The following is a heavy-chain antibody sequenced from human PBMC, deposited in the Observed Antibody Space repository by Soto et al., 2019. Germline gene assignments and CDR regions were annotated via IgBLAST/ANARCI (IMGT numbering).Heavy chain of an antibody. CDR1: GFPVSSDAYY. CDR3: ARCRFSGNRWSKFDY. D-gene: IGHD5-12*01. CDR2: IYHRGNT. Sequence: TLSLPCAVSGFPVSSDAYYWSWIRQPPGKGLEWIGNIYHRGNTYYSPSLKSRLVIGLDTSKNQFSLSLSSVTAADTAVYYCARCRFSGNRWSKFDYWGQGTLVTVSS. J-gene: IGHJ4*02. V-gene: IGHV4-31*11.